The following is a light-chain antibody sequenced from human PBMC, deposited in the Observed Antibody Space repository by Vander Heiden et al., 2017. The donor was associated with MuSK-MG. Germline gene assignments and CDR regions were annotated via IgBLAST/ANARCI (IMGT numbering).Light chain of an antibody. Sequence: QSALTQPASVSGSPGQSITISCTGPSSDVGGYNDVSWYQQHPGKAPKLRMYDVSNRPSGVSNRFSGSKSGNTASLTISGLQAEDEADYYCSSYTRSSTLVFGGGTKLNVL. V-gene: IGLV2-14*03. CDR2: DVS. CDR1: SSDVGGYND. J-gene: IGLJ2*01. CDR3: SSYTRSSTLV.